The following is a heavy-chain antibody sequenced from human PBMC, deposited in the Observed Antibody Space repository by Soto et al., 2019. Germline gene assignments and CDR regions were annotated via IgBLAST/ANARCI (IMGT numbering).Heavy chain of an antibody. V-gene: IGHV3-15*01. CDR3: VEGWNDF. J-gene: IGHJ4*02. CDR1: GFMFSSAW. CDR2: IKSKRDGGAR. D-gene: IGHD1-1*01. Sequence: EVQVVESGGDLVKPGGSLRLSCVTSGFMFSSAWINWVRQAPGMGLEWVGRIKSKRDGGARDYAEPVKGRFSISRDDSKNTVFLQMNSLRAEDTAVYYCVEGWNDFWGQGTLVTVSS.